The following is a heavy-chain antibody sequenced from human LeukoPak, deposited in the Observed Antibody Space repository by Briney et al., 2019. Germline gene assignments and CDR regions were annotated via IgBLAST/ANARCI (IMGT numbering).Heavy chain of an antibody. CDR1: GYTFAAYY. CDR3: ARDVPTVARDAFDI. J-gene: IGHJ3*02. D-gene: IGHD4-23*01. CDR2: IRPNSGGT. V-gene: IGHV1-2*02. Sequence: GASVKVSCKASGYTFAAYYMYWVRQAPGQGLEWMGWIRPNSGGTNYTQKLQGRVTMTRDTSISTAYMELSRLRSDDTAVYYCARDVPTVARDAFDIWGQGTMVTVSS.